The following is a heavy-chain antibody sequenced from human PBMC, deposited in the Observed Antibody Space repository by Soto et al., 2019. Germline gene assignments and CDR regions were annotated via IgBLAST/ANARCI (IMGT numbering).Heavy chain of an antibody. J-gene: IGHJ4*02. D-gene: IGHD3-22*01. CDR2: IIPIFGTA. Sequence: SVKVSCKASGGTFSSYAISWVRQAPGQGLEWMGGIIPIFGTANYAQKFQGGVTITADKSTSTAYMELSSLRSEDTAVYYCARGSTYYYDSSGYYNFDYWGQGTLVTVSS. CDR1: GGTFSSYA. CDR3: ARGSTYYYDSSGYYNFDY. V-gene: IGHV1-69*06.